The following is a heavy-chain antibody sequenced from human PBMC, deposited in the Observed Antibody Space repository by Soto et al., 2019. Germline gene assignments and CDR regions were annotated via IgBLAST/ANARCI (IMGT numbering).Heavy chain of an antibody. CDR2: IIGSGGTT. J-gene: IGHJ4*02. Sequence: PGGSLRLSCTASGFIFRNYVMTWVRQAPGKGLEWVSSIIGSGGTTYYTDSVKGRFTISRDNSKNTLFLQINSLGAEDTAVYYCARGCVFDSSRSYTDYWGQGTLVTVSS. CDR1: GFIFRNYV. V-gene: IGHV3-23*01. D-gene: IGHD3-22*01. CDR3: ARGCVFDSSRSYTDY.